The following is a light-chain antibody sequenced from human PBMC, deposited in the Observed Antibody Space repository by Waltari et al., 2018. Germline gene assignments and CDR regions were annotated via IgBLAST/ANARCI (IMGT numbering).Light chain of an antibody. CDR1: QSISNW. V-gene: IGKV1-5*01. CDR3: QQYNNYTPKT. Sequence: IQVTQSPSTLSASVGDRVTITCRATQSISNWLAWYQQKPEKAPKLLTYKASTWESGVPSRFSGSGSGTEFTITISSLQPDDFATYFCQQYNNYTPKTFGQGTKVDIK. J-gene: IGKJ1*01. CDR2: KAS.